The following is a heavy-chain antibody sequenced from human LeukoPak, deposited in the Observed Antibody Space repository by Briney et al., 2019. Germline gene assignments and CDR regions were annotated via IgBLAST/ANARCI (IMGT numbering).Heavy chain of an antibody. D-gene: IGHD4-11*01. CDR2: ISGCNGNT. CDR3: ARVPTDITVMDP. J-gene: IGHJ5*02. Sequence: ASVKVSCKASGYTFTSYGITWVRQAPGQGLEWMGWISGCNGNTNYAQKLQGRVTMTTDTSTSTAYMELRSLRSDDTAVYYCARVPTDITVMDPWGQGTLVTVSS. V-gene: IGHV1-18*01. CDR1: GYTFTSYG.